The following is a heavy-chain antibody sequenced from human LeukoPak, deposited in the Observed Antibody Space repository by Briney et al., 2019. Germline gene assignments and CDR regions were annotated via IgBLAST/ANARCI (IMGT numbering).Heavy chain of an antibody. J-gene: IGHJ5*02. V-gene: IGHV1-2*02. D-gene: IGHD2-2*01. CDR2: INPNSGVT. CDR3: ARWGCTSTGCYWGLKRFDP. CDR1: GYTFTGYY. Sequence: ASVKVSCKASGYTFTGYYMHWVRQAPGQGLEWMGWINPNSGVTNYAQKFQGRVTLTRDMSISTAYMELSRLRSDDTAVYYCARWGCTSTGCYWGLKRFDPWGQGTLVTVSS.